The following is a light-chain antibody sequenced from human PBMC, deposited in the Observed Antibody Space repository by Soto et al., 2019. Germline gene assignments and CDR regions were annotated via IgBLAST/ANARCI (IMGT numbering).Light chain of an antibody. CDR2: AAS. V-gene: IGKV1-39*01. Sequence: DIPMTQSPSSLSASVGGRVTITCRASQSISSYLNWYQQKPGKAPKLLIYAASSLQSGVPSRFSGGGSGTDFTLTISSLQPEDFATYYCQQSYSTPYTFGQGTKLEIK. J-gene: IGKJ2*01. CDR1: QSISSY. CDR3: QQSYSTPYT.